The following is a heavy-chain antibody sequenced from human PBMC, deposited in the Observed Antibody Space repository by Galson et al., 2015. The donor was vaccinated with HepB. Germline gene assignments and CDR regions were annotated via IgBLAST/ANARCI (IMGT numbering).Heavy chain of an antibody. CDR2: ISASGGET. D-gene: IGHD3-10*01. Sequence: SLRLSCAASGFIVDGSGMSWVRQAPGEGLEWVSGISASGGETYYADSVKGRFTMSRDNSQNTVYLQMNSLRVDDSALYYCTRDSGWESAYWGQGTLVTVSS. CDR3: TRDSGWESAY. J-gene: IGHJ4*02. CDR1: GFIVDGSG. V-gene: IGHV3-23*01.